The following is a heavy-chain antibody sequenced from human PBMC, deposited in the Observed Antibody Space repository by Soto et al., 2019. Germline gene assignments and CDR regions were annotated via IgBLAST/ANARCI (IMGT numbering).Heavy chain of an antibody. V-gene: IGHV1-69*12. CDR2: IIPIFDTA. Sequence: QVQLVQSGAEVKKPGSSVKVSCKASGGTFSSYAISWVRQAPGQGLEWMGGIIPIFDTANYAQKFQGRVTITADESTXTXYXRLSSLRSEATAVYYCARHDCISSSCYYYYYYSMDVWGQGTTVTVSS. CDR3: ARHDCISSSCYYYYYYSMDV. D-gene: IGHD2-2*01. J-gene: IGHJ6*02. CDR1: GGTFSSYA.